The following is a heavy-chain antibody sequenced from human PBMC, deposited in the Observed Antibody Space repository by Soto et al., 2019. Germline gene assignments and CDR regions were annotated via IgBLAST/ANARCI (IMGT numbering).Heavy chain of an antibody. CDR2: IYHSGST. V-gene: IGHV4-4*02. CDR1: GGSISSSNW. CDR3: ARRAVAVAGHDAFDI. J-gene: IGHJ3*02. D-gene: IGHD6-19*01. Sequence: QVQLQESGPGLVKPSGTLSLTCAVSGGSISSSNWWSWVRQPPGQGLEWIGEIYHSGSTNYNPSLQGRVTISVDKSKNQVPLKLGSVTAADTAVYYCARRAVAVAGHDAFDIWGQGPMVTVSS.